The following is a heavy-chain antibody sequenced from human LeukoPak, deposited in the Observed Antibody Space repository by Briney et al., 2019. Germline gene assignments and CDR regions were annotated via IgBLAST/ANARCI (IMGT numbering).Heavy chain of an antibody. CDR3: AAGWVCSGGSCYYYFDY. Sequence: SVKVSCKASGFTFTSSAMQWVRQAREQRLEWIGWIVVGSGNTNYAQKFQERVTITRDMSTSTAYMELSSLRSEDTAVYYCAAGWVCSGGSCYYYFDYWGQGTLVTVSS. D-gene: IGHD2-15*01. J-gene: IGHJ4*02. CDR1: GFTFTSSA. CDR2: IVVGSGNT. V-gene: IGHV1-58*02.